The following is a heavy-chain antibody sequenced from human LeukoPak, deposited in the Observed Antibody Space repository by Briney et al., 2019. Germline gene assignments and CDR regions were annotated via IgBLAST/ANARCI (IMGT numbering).Heavy chain of an antibody. V-gene: IGHV1-69*01. J-gene: IGHJ4*02. D-gene: IGHD5-24*01. Sequence: SVRVSCAASGGTFSSYGLSWVRQAPGQGLEWMGGIIPIFGSAIYAQKFQGRITITADDSTSTTYMELSSLRSDDTAVYYCATVEMTSILPPTYYCDHWGQGTLVTVSS. CDR3: ATVEMTSILPPTYYCDH. CDR2: IIPIFGSA. CDR1: GGTFSSYG.